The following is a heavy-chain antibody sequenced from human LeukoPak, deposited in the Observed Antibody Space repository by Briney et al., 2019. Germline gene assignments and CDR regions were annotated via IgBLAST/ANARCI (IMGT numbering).Heavy chain of an antibody. Sequence: QPGGPLRLFCAASGFRLSNYAMRWVREAPGKGVEGVSGICGSGSSTYYADSVKGRFTISRDNSKNSLYLQMNSLRAEDTAVYYCAKLWFGELGAVYFDYWGQRTLVTVSS. CDR3: AKLWFGELGAVYFDY. V-gene: IGHV3-23*01. CDR2: ICGSGSST. CDR1: GFRLSNYA. J-gene: IGHJ4*02. D-gene: IGHD3-10*01.